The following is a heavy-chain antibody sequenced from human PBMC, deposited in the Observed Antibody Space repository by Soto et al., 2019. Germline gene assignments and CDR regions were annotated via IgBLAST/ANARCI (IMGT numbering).Heavy chain of an antibody. Sequence: KQSQTLSLTCAISGDRVSSNSAAWNWIRQSPSRGLEWLGRTYYRSKWYNDYAVSVKSRITINPDTSKNQFSLQLNSVTPEDTAVYYCARDAPKNGYSSATAWWFDPWGQGTLVTVSS. CDR1: GDRVSSNSAA. D-gene: IGHD6-19*01. CDR3: ARDAPKNGYSSATAWWFDP. V-gene: IGHV6-1*01. J-gene: IGHJ5*02. CDR2: TYYRSKWYN.